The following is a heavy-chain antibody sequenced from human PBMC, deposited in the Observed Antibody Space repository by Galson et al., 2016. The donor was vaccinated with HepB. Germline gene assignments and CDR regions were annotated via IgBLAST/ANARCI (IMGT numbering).Heavy chain of an antibody. V-gene: IGHV3-30*18. J-gene: IGHJ6*02. CDR3: AKVAVVNATEGWLDV. Sequence: SLRLSCAASGFTFSSYAIHWVRQSPDKGLEWVAAISDDGDAKYYGDSVKGRFTISRDRPENRVYLQMNSLRHDDTALYFCAKVAVVNATEGWLDVWGQGTTVIVSS. CDR2: ISDDGDAK. CDR1: GFTFSSYA. D-gene: IGHD6-19*01.